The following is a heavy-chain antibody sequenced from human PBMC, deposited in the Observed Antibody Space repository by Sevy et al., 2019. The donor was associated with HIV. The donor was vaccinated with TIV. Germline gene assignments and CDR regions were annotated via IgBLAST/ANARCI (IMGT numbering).Heavy chain of an antibody. D-gene: IGHD5-18*01. CDR1: GLTFSSDS. Sequence: WGSLRLSCVVSGLTFSSDSMNWVRHAPGKGLEWLAYISSSSRTIYYADSVEGRFTISRDNDKKSVFLQMNNLRDEDSATYYCASDVDTPFVRSFDSWGQGTLVTVSS. CDR3: ASDVDTPFVRSFDS. J-gene: IGHJ4*02. CDR2: ISSSSRTI. V-gene: IGHV3-48*02.